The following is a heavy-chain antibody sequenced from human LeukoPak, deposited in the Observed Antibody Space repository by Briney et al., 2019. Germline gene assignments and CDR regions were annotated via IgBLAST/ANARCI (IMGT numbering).Heavy chain of an antibody. CDR3: ARLPRAALFYFDS. J-gene: IGHJ4*02. CDR2: IYYSGST. CDR1: GYSISSGYY. D-gene: IGHD2-15*01. Sequence: SETLSLTCAVSGYSISSGYYWGWIRQPPGKGLEWIGSIYYSGSTYYNPSLKSRVTISVDTSRNQFSLKLSSVAAADTAVYYCARLPRAALFYFDSWGQGTQVTVSS. V-gene: IGHV4-38-2*01.